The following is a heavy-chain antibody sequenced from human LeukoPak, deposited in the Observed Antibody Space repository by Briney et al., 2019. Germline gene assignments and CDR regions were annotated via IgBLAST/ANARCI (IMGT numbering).Heavy chain of an antibody. V-gene: IGHV5-51*01. D-gene: IGHD5-18*01. CDR2: IYPGDSDT. CDR3: ARGSRYNYGSSDY. Sequence: GESLKISCKGSGYSFISYWIGWVRQMPGKGLEWMGIIYPGDSDTRYSPSFQGQVTMSADKSITTAYLQWGSLKASDTAMYYCARGSRYNYGSSDYWGQGTLVTVSS. CDR1: GYSFISYW. J-gene: IGHJ4*02.